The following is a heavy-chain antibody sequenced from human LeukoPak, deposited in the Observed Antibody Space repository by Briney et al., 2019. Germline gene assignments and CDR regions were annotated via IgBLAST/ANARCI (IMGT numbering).Heavy chain of an antibody. J-gene: IGHJ4*02. CDR1: GFTFSRHG. V-gene: IGHV3-30*03. D-gene: IGHD3-16*01. CDR2: ISNDGSRK. Sequence: GGSLRLSCAPSGFTFSRHGMHWVRQAPGKGPEWVAIISNDGSRKYYARSVEGRFTISRDNAKTSLYLQMDSLRAEDTAIYYCARNYYDTGSYVDYWGQGTLVAVSS. CDR3: ARNYYDTGSYVDY.